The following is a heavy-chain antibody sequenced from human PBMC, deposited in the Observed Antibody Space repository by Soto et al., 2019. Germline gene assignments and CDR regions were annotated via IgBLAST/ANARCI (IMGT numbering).Heavy chain of an antibody. D-gene: IGHD2-2*01. V-gene: IGHV3-9*01. CDR2: ISCNSGSI. CDR1: GFTFDDYA. J-gene: IGHJ4*02. Sequence: EVQLVESGGGLVQPGRSLRLSCAASGFTFDDYAMHWVRQAPGKGLEWVSGISCNSGSIGYADSVKGRFTISRDNAKNSLYLQMNSLRAEDTALYYCAKDRASVPAAYKDYWGQGTLVTVSS. CDR3: AKDRASVPAAYKDY.